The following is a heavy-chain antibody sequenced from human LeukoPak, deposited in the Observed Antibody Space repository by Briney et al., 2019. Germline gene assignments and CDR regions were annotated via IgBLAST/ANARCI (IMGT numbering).Heavy chain of an antibody. CDR1: GDSISTTSW. V-gene: IGHV4-4*02. CDR2: SYHSGST. Sequence: SETLSLTCAVSGDSISTTSWWSWVRQPPGKGLEWIGESYHSGSTNYNPSLKSRVIISVDKSKNQFSLKLRSVTAADTAVYYCARRHRADYFDYWGQGTLVTVSS. CDR3: ARRHRADYFDY. J-gene: IGHJ4*02.